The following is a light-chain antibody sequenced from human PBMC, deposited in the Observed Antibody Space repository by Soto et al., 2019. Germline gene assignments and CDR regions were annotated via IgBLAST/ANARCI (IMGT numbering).Light chain of an antibody. J-gene: IGKJ1*01. CDR2: GAS. CDR1: QSVSSN. V-gene: IGKV3-15*01. Sequence: EIVMTQSPSTLSVSPGERATLSCRASQSVSSNLAWYQQKPGQAPKLLIYGASTRSTGIPARFSGSGSGTEFTLTISSLQSEDFAVYYCQQYGTWWTFSQGNKVEIK. CDR3: QQYGTWWT.